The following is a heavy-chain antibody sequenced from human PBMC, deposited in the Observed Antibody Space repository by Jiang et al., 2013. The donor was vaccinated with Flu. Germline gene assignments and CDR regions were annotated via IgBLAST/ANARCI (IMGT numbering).Heavy chain of an antibody. D-gene: IGHD6-13*01. CDR2: LLYGST. J-gene: IGHJ4*02. CDR3: ARTGGAYSRAKEVFDY. CDR1: GGSISSSSYV. V-gene: IGHV4-39*01. Sequence: KPSETLSLTCTVSGGSISSSSYVLGLDPPAPGRGWSGLEYLLYGSTYYNPSLKSRVTISVDTSKNQFSLKLSSVTAADTAVYYCARTGGAYSRAKEVFDYWGQGTLVTVSS.